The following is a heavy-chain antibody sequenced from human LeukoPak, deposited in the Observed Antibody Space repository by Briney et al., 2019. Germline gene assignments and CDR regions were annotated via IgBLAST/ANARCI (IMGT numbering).Heavy chain of an antibody. V-gene: IGHV1-8*01. J-gene: IGHJ4*02. Sequence: ASVKVSCKASGYTFTSYDINWVRQATGQGLEWMGWMNPNSGNTGYAQKFQGRVTMTRNTSISTAYMELSSLRSEDTAVYYCARGPRSTSCFDYWGQGTLVTVSS. D-gene: IGHD2-2*01. CDR1: GYTFTSYD. CDR2: MNPNSGNT. CDR3: ARGPRSTSCFDY.